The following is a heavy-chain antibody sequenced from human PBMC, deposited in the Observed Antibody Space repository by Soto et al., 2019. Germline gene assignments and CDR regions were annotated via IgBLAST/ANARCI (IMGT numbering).Heavy chain of an antibody. Sequence: QVQLVESGGGVVQPGRSLRLSCAASGFTFSGFGMHWVRHTPGKGLEWLAVISYDGSHKLHADSVQVRFTISRENSNNSLSLKTTSLITNDPAVYYCDKYLGLDASASYPYHWGQTTLVSVSS. CDR3: DKYLGLDASASYPYH. D-gene: IGHD3-10*01. CDR1: GFTFSGFG. V-gene: IGHV3-30*18. CDR2: ISYDGSHK. J-gene: IGHJ5*02.